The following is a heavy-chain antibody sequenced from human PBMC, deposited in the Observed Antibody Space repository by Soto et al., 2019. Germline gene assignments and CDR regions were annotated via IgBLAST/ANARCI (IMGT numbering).Heavy chain of an antibody. V-gene: IGHV4-34*01. CDR3: ARGGSGLFNIRFGP. CDR2: VNHSGST. Sequence: PSETLSLTCAVYGGSLSGYYWSRIRQPPGKGMEWIGEVNHSGSTNYNPSLKSRVSISVDTSKSQFSLKLSSVSAADTAVYYCARGGSGLFNIRFGPWGQGTLVTVSS. J-gene: IGHJ5*02. D-gene: IGHD1-26*01. CDR1: GGSLSGYY.